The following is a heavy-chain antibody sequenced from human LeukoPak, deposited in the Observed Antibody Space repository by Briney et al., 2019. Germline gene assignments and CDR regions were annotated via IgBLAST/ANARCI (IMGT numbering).Heavy chain of an antibody. CDR1: GGSISSSSYY. D-gene: IGHD3-10*01. V-gene: IGHV4-39*01. CDR2: IYYSGST. CDR3: ARHPKTMVRGVITDWFDP. Sequence: PSETLSLTCTVSGGSISSSSYYWGWIRQPPGKGLEWIGSIYYSGSTYYNPSLKSRVTISVDTSKNQFSLKLSSVTAADTAVYYCARHPKTMVRGVITDWFDPWGQGTLVTVSS. J-gene: IGHJ5*02.